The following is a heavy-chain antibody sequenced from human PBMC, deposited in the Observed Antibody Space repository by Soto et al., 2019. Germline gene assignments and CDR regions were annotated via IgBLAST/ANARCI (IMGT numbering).Heavy chain of an antibody. CDR1: GFTFSSYG. CDR3: ATGSTAMTYFDY. Sequence: QVQLVESGGGVVQPGRSLRLSCAASGFTFSSYGMHWVRQAPGKGLEWVAVISYDGSNKYYADSVKGRFTISRDNSKNPLYLQMNSLRAEDTAVYYCATGSTAMTYFDYWGQGTLVTVSS. J-gene: IGHJ4*02. V-gene: IGHV3-30*03. D-gene: IGHD5-18*01. CDR2: ISYDGSNK.